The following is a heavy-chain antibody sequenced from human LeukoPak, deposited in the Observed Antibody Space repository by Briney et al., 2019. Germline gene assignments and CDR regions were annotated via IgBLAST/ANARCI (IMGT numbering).Heavy chain of an antibody. D-gene: IGHD6-25*01. CDR1: GGSISSSSYY. J-gene: IGHJ3*02. Sequence: SETLSLTCTVSGGSISSSSYYWGWIRQPPGKGLEWIGSIYYSGSTYYNPSLKSRVTISVDTSKNQFSLKLSSVTAADTAVYYCARSLGSPEQRWAFDIWGQGTMVTVSS. CDR2: IYYSGST. CDR3: ARSLGSPEQRWAFDI. V-gene: IGHV4-39*07.